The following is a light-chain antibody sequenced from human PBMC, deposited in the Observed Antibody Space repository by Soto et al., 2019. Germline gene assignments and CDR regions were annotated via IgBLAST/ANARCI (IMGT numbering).Light chain of an antibody. J-gene: IGKJ1*01. Sequence: DIQMNQSPSSLSASVGDRITITCRASQSISRYLNWYQHKPGKAPKLLINAASSLERGVPSRFSGGGSGTDFPLNISSLQPDDFATYYCQQNYRATPWTFGQGTKVDIK. CDR2: AAS. V-gene: IGKV1-39*01. CDR3: QQNYRATPWT. CDR1: QSISRY.